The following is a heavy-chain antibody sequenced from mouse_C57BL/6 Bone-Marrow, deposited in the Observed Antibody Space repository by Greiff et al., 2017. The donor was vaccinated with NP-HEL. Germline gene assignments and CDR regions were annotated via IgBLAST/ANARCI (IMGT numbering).Heavy chain of an antibody. V-gene: IGHV1-82*01. D-gene: IGHD1-1*01. CDR1: GYAFSSSW. CDR2: IYPGDGDT. J-gene: IGHJ2*01. CDR3: ARSRSSTVVDN. Sequence: QVQLQQSGPELVKPGASVKISCKASGYAFSSSWMNWVKQRPGKGLEWIGRIYPGDGDTNYNGKFKGKATLTADKSSSTAYMQLSSLTSEDSAVYFCARSRSSTVVDNWGQGTTLTVSS.